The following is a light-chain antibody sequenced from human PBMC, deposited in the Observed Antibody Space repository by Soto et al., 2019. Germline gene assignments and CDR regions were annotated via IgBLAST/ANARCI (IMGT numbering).Light chain of an antibody. CDR1: SSNIGNNP. CDR2: SNS. J-gene: IGLJ3*02. Sequence: QSVLTQPPSASGTPGQRVTISCSGSSSNIGNNPVNWYQQLPGTAPKLLIYSNSHRPSGVPDRFSGSKSVTSASLAISGLQSEDEADYYCAAWDDSLTGSWVFGGGTKLTVL. V-gene: IGLV1-44*01. CDR3: AAWDDSLTGSWV.